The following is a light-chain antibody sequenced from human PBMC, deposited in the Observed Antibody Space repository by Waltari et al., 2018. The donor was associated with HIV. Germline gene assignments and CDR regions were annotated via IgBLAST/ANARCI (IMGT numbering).Light chain of an antibody. CDR1: ALPKQY. CDR2: KDS. V-gene: IGLV3-25*03. CDR3: QSADSSGTVV. Sequence: SYELTQPPSVSVSPGQTARITCSGAALPKQYAYWYQQKPGQAPVLVIYKDSERPSGIPERVSGSSSGTTVTLTISGVQAEDEADYYCQSADSSGTVVFGGGTKLTVL. J-gene: IGLJ2*01.